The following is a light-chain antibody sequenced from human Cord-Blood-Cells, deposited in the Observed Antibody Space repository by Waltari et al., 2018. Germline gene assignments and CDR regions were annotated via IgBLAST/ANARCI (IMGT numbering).Light chain of an antibody. CDR1: QDISNY. CDR2: DAS. J-gene: IGKJ4*01. V-gene: IGKV1-33*01. Sequence: DIQMSQSPSSLSASLEDRVTITCQGSQDISNYLNWYQQKPGKAPQLLVYDASNLEKGVPSRFMGCCAGTDFPFTSTRLLAEEMATDDRQRYDSLPVTLGGRTKVAIK. CDR3: QRYDSLPVT.